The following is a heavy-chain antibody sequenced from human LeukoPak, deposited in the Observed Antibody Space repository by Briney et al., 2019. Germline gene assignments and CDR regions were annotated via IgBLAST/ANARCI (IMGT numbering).Heavy chain of an antibody. CDR1: GGSISSYY. CDR3: ARDPGALAFDI. CDR2: ISYNGGT. V-gene: IGHV4-59*01. D-gene: IGHD1-26*01. J-gene: IGHJ3*02. Sequence: SETLSLTCTVSGGSISSYYWGWIRQPPGEGLECIGFISYNGGTKYNPSLKSRVTISLDTSKNQFSLKLTSVTAADTGVYYCARDPGALAFDIWGQGTMVTVSS.